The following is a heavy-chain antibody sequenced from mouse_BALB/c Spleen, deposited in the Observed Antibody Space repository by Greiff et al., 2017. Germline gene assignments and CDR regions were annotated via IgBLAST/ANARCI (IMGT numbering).Heavy chain of an antibody. CDR1: GYSITSGYY. CDR3: ARSPPHYFDY. V-gene: IGHV3-6*02. J-gene: IGHJ2*01. CDR2: ISYDGSN. Sequence: EVQVVESGPGLVKPSQSLSLTCSVTGYSITSGYYWNWIRQFPGNKLEWMGYISYDGSNNYNPSLKNRISITRDTSKNQFFLKLKSVTTEDTATYYCARSPPHYFDYWGQGTTLTVSS.